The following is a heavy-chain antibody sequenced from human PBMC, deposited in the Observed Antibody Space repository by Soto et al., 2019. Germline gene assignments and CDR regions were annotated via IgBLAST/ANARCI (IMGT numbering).Heavy chain of an antibody. Sequence: GESLKISCNGSGYSFTSYWIGWVRQMPGKGLEWMGIIYPGDSDTRYSPSFQGQVTISAGKSISTAYLQWSSLKASDTAMYYCASQGCSGGSCRPRYYFDYWGQGTLVTVSS. D-gene: IGHD2-15*01. J-gene: IGHJ4*02. CDR2: IYPGDSDT. V-gene: IGHV5-51*01. CDR3: ASQGCSGGSCRPRYYFDY. CDR1: GYSFTSYW.